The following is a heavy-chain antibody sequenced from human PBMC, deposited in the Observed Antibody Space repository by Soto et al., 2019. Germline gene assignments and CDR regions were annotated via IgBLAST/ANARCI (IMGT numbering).Heavy chain of an antibody. D-gene: IGHD3-10*01. CDR2: IIPIFGTA. J-gene: IGHJ4*02. V-gene: IGHV1-69*12. CDR1: GGTFSSYA. CDR3: ARVGITMVRGVMSGLFDY. Sequence: QVQLVQSGAEVKKPGSSVKVSCKASGGTFSSYAISWVRQAPGQGLEWMGGIIPIFGTANYAQKFQGRGTIPADESTSTAYMEVSSLRSEDTAVYYCARVGITMVRGVMSGLFDYWGQGTLVTVSS.